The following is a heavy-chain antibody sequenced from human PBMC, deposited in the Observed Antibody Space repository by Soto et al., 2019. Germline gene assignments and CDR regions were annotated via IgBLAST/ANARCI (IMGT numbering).Heavy chain of an antibody. CDR3: AKDTYYYDSSGYYVFDY. D-gene: IGHD3-22*01. Sequence: PGESLRLSCADSGFTFSNYGMHWVRQAPGKGLEWVAAISYDGSNKYYADSVEGRFTISRDNSKSTVYLQMNSLRAEDTAIYYCAKDTYYYDSSGYYVFDYWGQGALVTVSS. V-gene: IGHV3-30*18. CDR2: ISYDGSNK. CDR1: GFTFSNYG. J-gene: IGHJ4*02.